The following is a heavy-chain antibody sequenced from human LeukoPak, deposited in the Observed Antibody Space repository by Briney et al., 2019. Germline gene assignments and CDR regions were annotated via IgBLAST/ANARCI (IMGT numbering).Heavy chain of an antibody. CDR1: GFSFGIYD. CDR2: ISGSGDYT. Sequence: GGSLRLSCEVSGFSFGIYDMMWVRQAPGKGLEWVSAISGSGDYTFYADSVKGRFTISRDKSKNTLYLQMNSLRAEDTAVYYCAKGGGTAYSSSWYEVIGYWGQGTLVTVSS. CDR3: AKGGGTAYSSSWYEVIGY. D-gene: IGHD6-13*01. V-gene: IGHV3-23*01. J-gene: IGHJ4*02.